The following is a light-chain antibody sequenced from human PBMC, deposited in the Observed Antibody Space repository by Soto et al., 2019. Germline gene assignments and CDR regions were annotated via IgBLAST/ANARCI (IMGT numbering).Light chain of an antibody. J-gene: IGLJ2*01. CDR2: DGS. Sequence: QSVLTQPASVSGSPGQSITISCTGTSSDVGGYNYVSWYQQHPGKAPKLMIYDGSNRPAGVSNRFSGSKAGNTASLTISGRQAEDEADYYCSSYTSSSTVVFGGGTKLTV. CDR3: SSYTSSSTVV. V-gene: IGLV2-14*01. CDR1: SSDVGGYNY.